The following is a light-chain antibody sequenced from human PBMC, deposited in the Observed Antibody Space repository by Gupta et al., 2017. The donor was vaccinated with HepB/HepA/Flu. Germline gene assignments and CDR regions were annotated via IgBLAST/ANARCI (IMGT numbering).Light chain of an antibody. CDR3: QHDNIWPYS. J-gene: IGKJ2*03. V-gene: IGKV3-15*01. CDR2: GAS. Sequence: EIVMTQSPPTLSVSPGERATLSCRASQNTNTNLAWYQQRPGQTPRLLIYGASTRATGVPARFTGSGSGTEFTLTISSLQSEDFAVYYCQHDNIWPYSFGQGTKLQI. CDR1: QNTNTN.